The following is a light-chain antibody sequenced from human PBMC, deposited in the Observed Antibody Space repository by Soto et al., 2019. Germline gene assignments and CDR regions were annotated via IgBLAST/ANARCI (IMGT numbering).Light chain of an antibody. V-gene: IGLV1-51*01. CDR2: YDY. Sequence: QSVLTQPPSVSAAPGQKVTISCSGSSSNIEKNFVSWYRQLAGAAPQLLISYDYKRPSGIPDRFSGSKSGTSATLGIAGLQTGDEADYYCATWDGSLSAVVFGGGTKLTVL. J-gene: IGLJ2*01. CDR1: SSNIEKNF. CDR3: ATWDGSLSAVV.